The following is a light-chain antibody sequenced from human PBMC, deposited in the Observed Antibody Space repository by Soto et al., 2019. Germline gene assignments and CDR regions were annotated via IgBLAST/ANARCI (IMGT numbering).Light chain of an antibody. V-gene: IGLV2-14*01. CDR3: SSCTNRGTRV. CDR1: ISDVGGYNY. Sequence: QSVLTQPASVSGSPGQSITISCTGTISDVGGYNYVSWYQHHPGKAPKLMIYEVSNRPSGVSNRFSGSKSGNMASLTISGLQAEDEADYYCSSCTNRGTRVFGGGTQRTVL. J-gene: IGLJ3*02. CDR2: EVS.